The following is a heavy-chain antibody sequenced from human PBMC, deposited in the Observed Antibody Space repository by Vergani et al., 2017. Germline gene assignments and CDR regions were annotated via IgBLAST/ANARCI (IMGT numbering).Heavy chain of an antibody. V-gene: IGHV3-23*01. J-gene: IGHJ4*02. CDR2: ISGSGGST. D-gene: IGHD3-10*01. CDR3: AKDGRYYYGSGIYY. Sequence: EVQLLESGGGLVQPGGSLRLSCAASGFTFSSYAMSWVRQAQGKGLEWVSAISGSGGSTYYADSVKGLFTISRDNSKNTLYLQMNSLRAEDTAVYYGAKDGRYYYGSGIYYWGQGTLVTVSS. CDR1: GFTFSSYA.